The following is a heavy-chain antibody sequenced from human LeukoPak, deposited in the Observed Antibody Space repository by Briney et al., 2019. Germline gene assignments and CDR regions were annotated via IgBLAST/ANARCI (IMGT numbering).Heavy chain of an antibody. Sequence: ASVKASCKASGYTFTDHYIHWVRQAPGQGLEWMGWTNPYSGGTNYAQKFQGRVTMSRDTSITTAYMELRRLMSDDSAVYYCVLAMGEYFDYWGQGTLVTVSS. D-gene: IGHD2/OR15-2a*01. V-gene: IGHV1-2*02. CDR3: VLAMGEYFDY. CDR2: TNPYSGGT. J-gene: IGHJ4*02. CDR1: GYTFTDHY.